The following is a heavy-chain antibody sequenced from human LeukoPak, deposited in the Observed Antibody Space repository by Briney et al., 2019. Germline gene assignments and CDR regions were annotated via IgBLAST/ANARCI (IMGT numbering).Heavy chain of an antibody. Sequence: PSETLSLTCAVSGGSISSGGFSSSWIRQPPGKGLEWIGYMYHSGSTYCNPSLKSRVTISEDRFKNQFSLKLSSVTAADTAVYYCARGLVGLTPHAGVFQIWGQGTKVTVSS. V-gene: IGHV4-30-2*01. CDR3: ARGLVGLTPHAGVFQI. D-gene: IGHD1-26*01. CDR1: GGSISSGGFS. CDR2: MYHSGST. J-gene: IGHJ3*02.